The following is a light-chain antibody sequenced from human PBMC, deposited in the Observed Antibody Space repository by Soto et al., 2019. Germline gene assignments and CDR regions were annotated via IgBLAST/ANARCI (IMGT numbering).Light chain of an antibody. CDR2: GNS. CDR3: QSYDSSLNYV. J-gene: IGLJ1*01. Sequence: QSALTQPPSVSGAPGQRVTISCTGSSSNIGAGYDVHWYQQLPGTDPKLLIYGNSNRPSGVPDRFSGSKSGTSASLAITGIQAEDEAYYYCQSYDSSLNYVFGTGTKLTVL. V-gene: IGLV1-40*01. CDR1: SSNIGAGYD.